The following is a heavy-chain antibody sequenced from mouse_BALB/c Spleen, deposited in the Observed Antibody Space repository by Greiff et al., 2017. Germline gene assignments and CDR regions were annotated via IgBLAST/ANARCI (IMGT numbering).Heavy chain of an antibody. V-gene: IGHV5-15*02. Sequence: EVQRVESGGGLVQPGGSRKLSCAASGFTFSDYGMAWVRQAPGKGPEWVAFISNLAYSIYYADTVTGRFTISRENAKNTLYLEMSSLRSEDTAMYYCARVDYYGSSYDFDYWGQGTTLTVSS. CDR2: ISNLAYSI. D-gene: IGHD1-1*01. CDR3: ARVDYYGSSYDFDY. CDR1: GFTFSDYG. J-gene: IGHJ2*01.